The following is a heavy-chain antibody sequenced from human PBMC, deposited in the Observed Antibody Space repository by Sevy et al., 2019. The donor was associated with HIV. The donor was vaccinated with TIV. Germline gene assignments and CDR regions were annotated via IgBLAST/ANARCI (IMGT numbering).Heavy chain of an antibody. V-gene: IGHV3-21*01. J-gene: IGHJ3*02. CDR1: GFTFSSYS. CDR2: ISSSSSYI. D-gene: IGHD6-19*01. CDR3: VRDAMDLAVAGPWAFDI. Sequence: GGSLRLSCAASGFTFSSYSMNWVRQAPGKGLEWVSSISSSSSYIYYADSVKGRFTISRDNAKNSLYLQMNSLRAEDTAVYYCVRDAMDLAVAGPWAFDIWGQGTMVTVSS.